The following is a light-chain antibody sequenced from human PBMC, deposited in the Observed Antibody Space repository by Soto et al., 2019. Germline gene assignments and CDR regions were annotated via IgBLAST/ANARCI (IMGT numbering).Light chain of an antibody. CDR3: NSYTSSAARV. J-gene: IGLJ1*01. V-gene: IGLV2-14*01. Sequence: QSVLTQPASVSGSPGQSITISCTGTSSDVGAYNFVSWYQQHPGKAPKLMIYEVSNRPSGVSNRFSGSKSGNTASLTISGLQAEDEADYYCNSYTSSAARVFGTGTRSPS. CDR1: SSDVGAYNF. CDR2: EVS.